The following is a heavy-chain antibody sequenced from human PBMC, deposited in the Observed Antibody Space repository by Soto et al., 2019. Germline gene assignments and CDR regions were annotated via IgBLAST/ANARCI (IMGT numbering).Heavy chain of an antibody. V-gene: IGHV3-23*01. CDR3: TKEHSNYPDNWFDP. Sequence: EVQLLVSGGGSVQPGGSLRLSCAASGFSFSNYAMSWVRQAPGKGLEWVSAIDSGGGRTYYAASVKGRFSISRDNSMNTLYLQMNSLRAEDTAIYYCTKEHSNYPDNWFDPWGQGTLVTVSS. D-gene: IGHD4-4*01. CDR2: IDSGGGRT. J-gene: IGHJ5*02. CDR1: GFSFSNYA.